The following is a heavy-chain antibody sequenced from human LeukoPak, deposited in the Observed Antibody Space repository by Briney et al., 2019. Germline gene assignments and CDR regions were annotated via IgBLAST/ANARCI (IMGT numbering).Heavy chain of an antibody. V-gene: IGHV1-69*05. Sequence: ASVKVSCKASGGTFSSYAISWVRQAPGQGLEWMGGIIPIFGTANYAQKFQGRVTITTDESTSTAYMELSSLRSEDTAVYYCARDRSSGQETVNWFDPWGQGTLVTVSS. CDR3: ARDRSSGQETVNWFDP. CDR2: IIPIFGTA. D-gene: IGHD6-19*01. J-gene: IGHJ5*02. CDR1: GGTFSSYA.